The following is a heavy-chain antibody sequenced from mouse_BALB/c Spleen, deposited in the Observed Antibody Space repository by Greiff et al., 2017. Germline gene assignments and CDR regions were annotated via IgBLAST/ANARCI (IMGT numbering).Heavy chain of an antibody. J-gene: IGHJ2*01. CDR2: ISSGGSYT. Sequence: EVKLVESGGGLVKPGGSLKLSCAASGFTFSSYAMSWVRQTPEKRLEWVATISSGGSYTYYPDSVKGRFTISRDNAKNTLYLQMSSLRSEDTAMYYCARGGREGYFDYWGQGTTLTVSS. CDR1: GFTFSSYA. V-gene: IGHV5-9-3*01. CDR3: ARGGREGYFDY.